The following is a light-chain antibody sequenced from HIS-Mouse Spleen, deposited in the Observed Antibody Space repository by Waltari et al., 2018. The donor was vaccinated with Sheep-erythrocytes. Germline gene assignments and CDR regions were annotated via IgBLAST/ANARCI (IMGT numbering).Light chain of an antibody. J-gene: IGLJ3*02. CDR2: EGS. Sequence: QSPLTHPPSVSWSPRQPITISCAATSRDVGSYYLVAWYQQHPGKAPQLMIYEGSKRPSGVSHRFSGSTSGNTASLTISGLQAEDEAAYYCCSYAGSSTWVFGGGTKLTVL. CDR3: CSYAGSSTWV. CDR1: SRDVGSYYL. V-gene: IGLV2-23*01.